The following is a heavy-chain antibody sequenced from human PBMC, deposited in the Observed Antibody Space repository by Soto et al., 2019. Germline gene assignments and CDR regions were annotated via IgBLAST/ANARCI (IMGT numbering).Heavy chain of an antibody. CDR1: GGSISSGGYS. D-gene: IGHD3-10*01. Sequence: QLQLQESGSGLVKPSQTLSLTCAVSGGSISSGGYSWSWIRQPPGKGLEWIGYIYHSGSTYYNPSLKSRVTISVDRSKNQFSLKLSSLTAADTAVYYCAREAPPPYGVGAFDIWGQGTMVTVSS. CDR2: IYHSGST. V-gene: IGHV4-30-2*01. J-gene: IGHJ3*02. CDR3: AREAPPPYGVGAFDI.